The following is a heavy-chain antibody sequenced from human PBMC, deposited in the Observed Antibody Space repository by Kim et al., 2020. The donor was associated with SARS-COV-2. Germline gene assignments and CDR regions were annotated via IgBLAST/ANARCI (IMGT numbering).Heavy chain of an antibody. CDR2: IYYSGST. V-gene: IGHV4-31*03. Sequence: SETLSLTCTVSGGSISSGGYYWSWIRQHPGKGLEWIAYIYYSGSTYYNPSLMSRVTISVDTSKNQFSLKLSSVTAADTAVYYCARVVGSIYYWLDPWGQGTLVTVSS. CDR3: ARVVGSIYYWLDP. D-gene: IGHD1-26*01. J-gene: IGHJ5*02. CDR1: GGSISSGGYY.